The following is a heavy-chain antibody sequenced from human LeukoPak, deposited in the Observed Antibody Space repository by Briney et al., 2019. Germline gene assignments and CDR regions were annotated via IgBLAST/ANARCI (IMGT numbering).Heavy chain of an antibody. Sequence: ASVKVSCKASGYTFSGYYMYWVRRAPGQGLEWMGWIKPNSGGTNYAQKFQDRVTMTRDTSISTVYMELSRLTSDDTAVYYCASRNIAAAGSAFDMWGQGTMVTVSS. CDR1: GYTFSGYY. D-gene: IGHD6-13*01. V-gene: IGHV1-2*02. CDR3: ASRNIAAAGSAFDM. CDR2: IKPNSGGT. J-gene: IGHJ3*02.